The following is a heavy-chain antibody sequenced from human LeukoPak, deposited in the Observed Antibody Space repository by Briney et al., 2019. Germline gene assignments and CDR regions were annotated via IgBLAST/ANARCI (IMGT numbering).Heavy chain of an antibody. V-gene: IGHV3-30*18. CDR2: ISYDGSNK. CDR3: AKVSVAGPNPDY. D-gene: IGHD6-19*01. CDR1: GFTFSSYG. J-gene: IGHJ4*02. Sequence: GRSLRLSCAASGFTFSSYGMHWARQAPGKGLEWVAVISYDGSNKYYADSVKGRFTISRDNSKNTLYLQMNSLRAEDTAVYYCAKVSVAGPNPDYWGQGTLVTVSS.